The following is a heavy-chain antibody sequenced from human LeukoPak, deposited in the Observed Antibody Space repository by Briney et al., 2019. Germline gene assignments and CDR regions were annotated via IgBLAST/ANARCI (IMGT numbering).Heavy chain of an antibody. Sequence: PSETLSLTCTVSGGSISTYYYSWIRQPAGKGLEWIGYIYYSGSTNYNPSLKSRVTISVDTSKNQFSLKLSSVTAADTAVYYCARARFASTPYYYYYYMDVWGKGNTVTVSS. CDR2: IYYSGST. D-gene: IGHD5/OR15-5a*01. CDR3: ARARFASTPYYYYYYMDV. J-gene: IGHJ6*03. CDR1: GGSISTYY. V-gene: IGHV4-59*01.